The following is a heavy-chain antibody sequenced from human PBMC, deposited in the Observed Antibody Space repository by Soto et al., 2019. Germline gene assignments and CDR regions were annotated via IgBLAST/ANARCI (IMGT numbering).Heavy chain of an antibody. J-gene: IGHJ6*02. D-gene: IGHD2-2*01. CDR3: ARDRAMPTYQYYYYYYGMDV. Sequence: GGSLRLSCAASGFTFSSYWMSWVRQAPGKGLEWVANIKQDGSEKYYVDSVKGRFTISRDNAKNSLYLQMNSLRAEDTAVYYCARDRAMPTYQYYYYYYGMDVWGQGTTVTVSS. V-gene: IGHV3-7*05. CDR2: IKQDGSEK. CDR1: GFTFSSYW.